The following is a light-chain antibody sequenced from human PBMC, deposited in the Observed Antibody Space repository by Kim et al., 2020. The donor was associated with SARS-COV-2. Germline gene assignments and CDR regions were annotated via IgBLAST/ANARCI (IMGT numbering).Light chain of an antibody. CDR1: SSDVGGYNY. J-gene: IGLJ2*01. CDR3: SSYTSGSTLV. CDR2: GVS. V-gene: IGLV2-14*03. Sequence: GHSITLSCTGTSSDVGGYNYVSWYQQHPDKAPKLMIYGVSNRPSGVSIRFSGSKSGNTPSLTISGLQAEDEADYYCSSYTSGSTLVFGGGTQLTVL.